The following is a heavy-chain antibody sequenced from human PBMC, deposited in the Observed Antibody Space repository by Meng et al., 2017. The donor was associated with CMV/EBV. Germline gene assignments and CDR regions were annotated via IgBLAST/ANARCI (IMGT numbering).Heavy chain of an antibody. CDR3: ARFWSGYYKRGMDV. V-gene: IGHV1-8*01. CDR1: GYTFTSYD. J-gene: IGHJ6*02. D-gene: IGHD3-3*01. CDR2: MNPNSGNT. Sequence: ASVKVSCKASGYTFTSYDINWVRQATGQGLEWMGWMNPNSGNTGYAQKFQGRVTMTRNTSISTAYMELSSLRSDDTAVYYCARFWSGYYKRGMDVWGQGTTVTVSS.